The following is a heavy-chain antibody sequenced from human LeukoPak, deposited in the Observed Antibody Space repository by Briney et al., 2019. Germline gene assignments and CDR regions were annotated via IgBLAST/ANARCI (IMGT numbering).Heavy chain of an antibody. J-gene: IGHJ6*02. V-gene: IGHV1-69*08. CDR2: IIPILNTT. D-gene: IGHD3-10*01. Sequence: SVTVSCKASGGIFSSYTFNWVRQAPGQGPEWMGRIIPILNTTNYAQKLQDRVTIIADRSTSTTYMELRGLRSEDTAVYYCARGTSIRGDDYHGMDVWGQGTTITVSS. CDR1: GGIFSSYT. CDR3: ARGTSIRGDDYHGMDV.